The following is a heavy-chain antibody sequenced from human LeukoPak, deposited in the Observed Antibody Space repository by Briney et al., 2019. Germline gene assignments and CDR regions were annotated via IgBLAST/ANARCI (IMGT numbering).Heavy chain of an antibody. Sequence: PGGSLRLSCAASGFSVSSNDMSWVRQAPGKGLEWVSLIHSGGTRYTDSVRGRFTISRDNSKNTLYLQMNSLRAEDTAVYYCARHSYDFWSGYYANYYYYYMDVWGKGTTVTVSS. V-gene: IGHV3-53*01. CDR1: GFSVSSND. J-gene: IGHJ6*03. D-gene: IGHD3-3*01. CDR3: ARHSYDFWSGYYANYYYYYMDV. CDR2: IHSGGTR.